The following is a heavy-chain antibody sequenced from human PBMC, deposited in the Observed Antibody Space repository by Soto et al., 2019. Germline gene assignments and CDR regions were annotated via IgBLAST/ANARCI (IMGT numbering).Heavy chain of an antibody. CDR3: ATPPPIVCGHTCYVSGDAGGFDI. CDR2: ISISGGST. D-gene: IGHD2-2*01. Sequence: EVQLLESGGGLVQPGGSLRLSCAASGFTFSSYAMSWVRQAPGRGLEWVSGISISGGSTNYADSVKGRFNIYRDNSKNTVYLQMNSLRAEDTAVYFCATPPPIVCGHTCYVSGDAGGFDIWGQGTMVTVSS. J-gene: IGHJ3*02. V-gene: IGHV3-23*01. CDR1: GFTFSSYA.